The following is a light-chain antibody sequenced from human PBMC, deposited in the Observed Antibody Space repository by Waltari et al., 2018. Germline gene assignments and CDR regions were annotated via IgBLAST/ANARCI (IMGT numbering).Light chain of an antibody. CDR3: AAWDDSLNAVL. CDR1: SSNIGSNT. CDR2: SNN. J-gene: IGLJ2*01. Sequence: QSVLTRPPSTSGTPGQRVTISCSGSSSNIGSNTVNWYQQLPGAAPKLLIYSNNQRPSGVPDRFSGSKSGPSASLAISGLQSEDEADYYCAAWDDSLNAVLFGGGTKLTVL. V-gene: IGLV1-44*01.